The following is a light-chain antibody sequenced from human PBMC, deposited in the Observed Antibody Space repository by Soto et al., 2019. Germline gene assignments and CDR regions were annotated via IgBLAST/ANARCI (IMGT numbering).Light chain of an antibody. J-gene: IGKJ5*01. CDR3: QQSYITPIT. CDR2: DAS. Sequence: DIQLTKSQSSLSASVGHSVPLDCQASHNIYTYLNWYHQKPGKAPKLLIFDASSLQSGVPSRFSGSGSGTDFTLTISSLQPEDFATYYCQQSYITPITFGQGTRLEIK. V-gene: IGKV1-39*01. CDR1: HNIYTY.